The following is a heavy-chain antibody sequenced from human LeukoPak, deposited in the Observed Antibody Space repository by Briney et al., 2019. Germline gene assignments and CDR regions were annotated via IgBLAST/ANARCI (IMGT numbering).Heavy chain of an antibody. CDR1: GGTFSNYA. CDR2: IIPLFGTA. D-gene: IGHD3-22*01. J-gene: IGHJ4*02. Sequence: SVKVSCKASGGTFSNYAISWVRQAPGHGLDWIGGIIPLFGTAHYAQKFQGRVTITADESTSTVYMELNSLTSDDTAVYYCARVWGQGSSGYYPFWGQGTPVTVSS. CDR3: ARVWGQGSSGYYPF. V-gene: IGHV1-69*13.